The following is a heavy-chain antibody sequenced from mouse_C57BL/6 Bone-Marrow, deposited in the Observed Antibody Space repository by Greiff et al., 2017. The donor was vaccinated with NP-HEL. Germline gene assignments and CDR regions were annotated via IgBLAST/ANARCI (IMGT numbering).Heavy chain of an antibody. D-gene: IGHD1-1*01. J-gene: IGHJ2*01. CDR2: ISSGGSYT. V-gene: IGHV5-6*01. CDR1: GFTFSSYG. Sequence: EVQVVESGGDLVKPGGSLKLSCAASGFTFSSYGMSWVRQTPDKRLEWVATISSGGSYTYYPDSVKGRFTISRDNAKNTLYLQMSSLKSEDTAMYYCARRLYYYGSSPWGQGTTLTVSS. CDR3: ARRLYYYGSSP.